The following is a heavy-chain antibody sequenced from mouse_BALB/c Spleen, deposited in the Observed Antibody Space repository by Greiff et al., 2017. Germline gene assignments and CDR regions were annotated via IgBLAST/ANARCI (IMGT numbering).Heavy chain of an antibody. CDR2: INPSTGYT. V-gene: IGHV1-7*01. D-gene: IGHD1-1*01. CDR1: GYTFTSYW. Sequence: VQRVESGAELAKPGASVKMSCKASGYTFTSYWMHWVKQRPGQGLEWIGYINPSTGYTEYNQKFKDKATLTADKSSSTAYMQLSSLTSEDSAVYYCARSAGSLTTGFAYWGQGTLVTVSA. J-gene: IGHJ3*01. CDR3: ARSAGSLTTGFAY.